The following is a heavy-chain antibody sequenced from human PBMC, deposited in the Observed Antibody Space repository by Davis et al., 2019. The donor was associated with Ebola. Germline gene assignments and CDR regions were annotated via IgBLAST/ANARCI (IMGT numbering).Heavy chain of an antibody. J-gene: IGHJ5*02. CDR2: IVVGSGNT. CDR1: GFTFTSSA. V-gene: IGHV1-58*02. Sequence: SVKVSCKASGFTFTSSAMQWVRQARGQRLEWIGWIVVGSGNTNYAQKFQERVTITRDMSTSTAYMELSSLRSEDTAVYYCAAMRDIVVVPAGELDPWGQGTLVTVSS. CDR3: AAMRDIVVVPAGELDP. D-gene: IGHD2-2*01.